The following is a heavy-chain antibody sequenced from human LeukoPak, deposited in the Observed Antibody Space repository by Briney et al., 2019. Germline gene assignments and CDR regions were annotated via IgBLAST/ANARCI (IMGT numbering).Heavy chain of an antibody. Sequence: SETLSLTCTVSGGSISSHYWSWIRQPAAKGLEWIGRIYTSGSTNYNPSLKSRVTMSVDTSKNQCSLKLSSVTAADTAVYYCARVGSRGFDPWGQGTLVTVSS. CDR1: GGSISSHY. J-gene: IGHJ5*02. CDR3: ARVGSRGFDP. CDR2: IYTSGST. V-gene: IGHV4-4*07. D-gene: IGHD6-13*01.